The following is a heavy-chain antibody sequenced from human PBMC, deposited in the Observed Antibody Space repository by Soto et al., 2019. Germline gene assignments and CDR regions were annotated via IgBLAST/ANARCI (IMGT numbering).Heavy chain of an antibody. CDR1: GYTFTSYG. CDR2: INPNSGGT. Sequence: GASVKVSCKASGYTFTSYGISWVRQAPGQGLEWMGWINPNSGGTNYAQKFQGWVTMTRDTSISTVYMELSRLRSDDTAVYYCASAPYSSGYYYLYYWGQGTLVTVSS. V-gene: IGHV1-2*04. J-gene: IGHJ4*02. D-gene: IGHD3-22*01. CDR3: ASAPYSSGYYYLYY.